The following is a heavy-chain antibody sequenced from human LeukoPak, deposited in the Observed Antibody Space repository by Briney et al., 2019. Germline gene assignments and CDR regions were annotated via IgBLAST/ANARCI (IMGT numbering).Heavy chain of an antibody. D-gene: IGHD2-2*01. J-gene: IGHJ6*03. Sequence: GGSLRLSCAASGFTFSSYGMSWVRQAPGKGLEWVSAISGSGGSTYYADSVKGRFTISRGNAENSLYLQMNSLRAEDTAVYYCARADIVVVPAAMRYYYYMDVWGKGTTVTVSS. CDR2: ISGSGGST. CDR3: ARADIVVVPAAMRYYYYMDV. CDR1: GFTFSSYG. V-gene: IGHV3-23*01.